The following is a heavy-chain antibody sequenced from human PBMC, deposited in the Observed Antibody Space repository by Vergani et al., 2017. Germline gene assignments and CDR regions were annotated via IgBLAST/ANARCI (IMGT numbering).Heavy chain of an antibody. CDR3: ATGAGPFDI. Sequence: QVQLQESGPGLVKSSETLSLTCSVSFDSIRSLYCNWIRQPPGKGLEWIGRLCPSGSTNYKPSLKSRVTMSIDTSKNQFSLKLTSVTAADTAVYYCATGAGPFDIWGQGTLVTVSS. CDR1: FDSIRSLY. V-gene: IGHV4-4*07. CDR2: LCPSGST. J-gene: IGHJ4*02. D-gene: IGHD7-27*01.